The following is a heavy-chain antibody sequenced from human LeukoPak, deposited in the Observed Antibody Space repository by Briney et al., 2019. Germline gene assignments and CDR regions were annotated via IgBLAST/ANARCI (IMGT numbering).Heavy chain of an antibody. Sequence: PGGSLRLSCAASGFTFSSYGMHWVRQAPGKGLEWVAFIRYDGSNKYYADSVKGRFTISRDNSKNTLYLQMNSLRAEDMAVYYCARVVDTALDCWGQGTLVTVSS. CDR1: GFTFSSYG. CDR3: ARVVDTALDC. V-gene: IGHV3-30*02. J-gene: IGHJ4*02. CDR2: IRYDGSNK. D-gene: IGHD5-18*01.